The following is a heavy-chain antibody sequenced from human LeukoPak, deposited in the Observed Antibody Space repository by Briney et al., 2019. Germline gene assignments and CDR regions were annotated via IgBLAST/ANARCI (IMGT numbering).Heavy chain of an antibody. D-gene: IGHD3-22*01. CDR2: IYYSGST. J-gene: IGHJ4*02. CDR1: GGSVSSGSYY. V-gene: IGHV4-61*01. Sequence: SETLSLTCTVSGGSVSSGSYYWSWIRQPPGKGLEWIGYIYYSGSTNYNPSLKSRVTISVDTSKNQFSLKLTSVTAADTALYYCARGTHYNDSSGFFSLDYWGQGTLVTVSS. CDR3: ARGTHYNDSSGFFSLDY.